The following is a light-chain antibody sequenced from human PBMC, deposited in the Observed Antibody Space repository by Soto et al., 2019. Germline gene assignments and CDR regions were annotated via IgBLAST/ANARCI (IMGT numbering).Light chain of an antibody. Sequence: DIQMTQSPSALSASVGDRVTLTCRASQSISTWLAWYQQKPGKAPNLLISEASRLESGVPSRFSGSGSGTEFTLTISSLQHDDFATYYCTQYYTYRTFGQGTRVDIK. CDR3: TQYYTYRT. V-gene: IGKV1-5*03. J-gene: IGKJ1*01. CDR1: QSISTW. CDR2: EAS.